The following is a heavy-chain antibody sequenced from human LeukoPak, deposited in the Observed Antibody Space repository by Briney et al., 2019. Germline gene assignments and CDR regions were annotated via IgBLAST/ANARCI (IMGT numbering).Heavy chain of an antibody. CDR1: GGSFSGYY. Sequence: SETLSLTCAVYGGSFSGYYWSWIRQPPGKGLEWIGEINHSGSTNYNPSLKSRVTISVDTSKNQFSLKLSSVTAADTAVYYCARGRGEDFWSGYYRKHFDYWGQGTLVTVSS. D-gene: IGHD3-3*01. V-gene: IGHV4-34*01. CDR3: ARGRGEDFWSGYYRKHFDY. J-gene: IGHJ4*02. CDR2: INHSGST.